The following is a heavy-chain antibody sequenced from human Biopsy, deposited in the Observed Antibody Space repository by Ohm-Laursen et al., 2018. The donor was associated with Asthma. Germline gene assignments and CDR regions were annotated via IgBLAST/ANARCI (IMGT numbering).Heavy chain of an antibody. D-gene: IGHD6-19*01. J-gene: IGHJ4*02. V-gene: IGHV3-20*01. CDR1: GFTFDDYG. CDR2: INWNGGST. Sequence: SLRLSCTASGFTFDDYGMSWDRQAPGKGLDWVSGINWNGGSTGYADSVKGRFTISRDNAKNSLYLQMNSLRAEGTALYHCGRDMGGFGSGWFPVEFWGQGTLVTVSS. CDR3: GRDMGGFGSGWFPVEF.